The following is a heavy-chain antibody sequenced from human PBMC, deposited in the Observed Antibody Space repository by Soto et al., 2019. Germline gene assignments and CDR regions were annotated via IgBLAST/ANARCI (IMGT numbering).Heavy chain of an antibody. V-gene: IGHV3-23*01. CDR3: AKDGGLGYPPLYYYYMDV. J-gene: IGHJ6*03. CDR1: GFTFSSYA. D-gene: IGHD3-22*01. Sequence: EVQLLESGGGLVQPGGSLRLSCAASGFTFSSYAMSWVRQAPGKGLEWVSAISGSGGSTYYADSVKGRVTISRDNSKNTLYLQMNSLRAEDTAVYYCAKDGGLGYPPLYYYYMDVWGKGTTVTVSS. CDR2: ISGSGGST.